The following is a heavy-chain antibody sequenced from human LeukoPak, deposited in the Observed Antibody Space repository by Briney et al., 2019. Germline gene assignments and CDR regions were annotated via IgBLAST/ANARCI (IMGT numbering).Heavy chain of an antibody. D-gene: IGHD3-10*01. Sequence: ASVKVSCKASGYTFTSYGISWVRQAPGQGLEWMGWISAYNGNTNYAQKLQGRVTMTTDTSTSTVYMELSSLRSEDTAVYYCARAYYYGSGTKMSDYWGQGTLVTVSS. CDR2: ISAYNGNT. CDR1: GYTFTSYG. CDR3: ARAYYYGSGTKMSDY. V-gene: IGHV1-18*01. J-gene: IGHJ4*02.